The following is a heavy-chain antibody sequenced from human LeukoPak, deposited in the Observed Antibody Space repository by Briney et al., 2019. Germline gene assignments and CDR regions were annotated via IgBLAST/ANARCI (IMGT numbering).Heavy chain of an antibody. CDR2: INPNSGGT. D-gene: IGHD3-10*01. V-gene: IGHV1-2*04. CDR1: RYTFTGYY. Sequence: ASVKVSCKASRYTFTGYYMHWVRQAPGQGLEWMAWINPNSGGTNYAQKFQGWVTMTRDTSISTACMELSRLRSDDTAVYYCARADGSGSFYGMDVWGQGTTVTVSS. J-gene: IGHJ6*02. CDR3: ARADGSGSFYGMDV.